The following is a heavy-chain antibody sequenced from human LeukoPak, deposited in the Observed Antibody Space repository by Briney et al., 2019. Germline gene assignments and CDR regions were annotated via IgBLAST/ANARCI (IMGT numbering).Heavy chain of an antibody. CDR1: GYTFTGYY. V-gene: IGHV1-2*02. D-gene: IGHD5-12*01. CDR2: INPNSGGT. J-gene: IGHJ4*02. CDR3: ARAHLKYSAYDSVAY. Sequence: ASVKVPCKASGYTFTGYYMHWVRQAPGQGLEWMGWINPNSGGTNYAQKFQGRVTMTRDTSISTAYMELSRLRSDDTAVYYCARAHLKYSAYDSVAYWGQGTLVTVSS.